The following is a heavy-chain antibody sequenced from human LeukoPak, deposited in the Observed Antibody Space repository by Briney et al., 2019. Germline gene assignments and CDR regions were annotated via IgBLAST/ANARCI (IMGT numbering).Heavy chain of an antibody. CDR2: INWNGGST. CDR3: ARDSDQLYYFDY. D-gene: IGHD2-2*01. J-gene: IGHJ4*02. Sequence: GGSLSLSCAASGFTFDDYGMSWVRQAPGKGLEWVSGINWNGGSTGYADSVKGRFTISRANAKNSLYLQMNSLRAEDTALYYCARDSDQLYYFDYWGQGTLVTVSS. CDR1: GFTFDDYG. V-gene: IGHV3-20*04.